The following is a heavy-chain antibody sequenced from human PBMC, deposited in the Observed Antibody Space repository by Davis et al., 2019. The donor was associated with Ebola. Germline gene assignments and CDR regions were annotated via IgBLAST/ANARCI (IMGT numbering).Heavy chain of an antibody. J-gene: IGHJ4*02. Sequence: AASVKVSCKTSGYTFTSEDINWVRQATGQGLEWLGWMTPKSGNTGYAKKFQGRVTMTRDTSISTAYMELTNPRSEDTAVYYCARGSNVPDHWGQGTRVTVSS. V-gene: IGHV1-8*01. CDR2: MTPKSGNT. CDR1: GYTFTSED. CDR3: ARGSNVPDH.